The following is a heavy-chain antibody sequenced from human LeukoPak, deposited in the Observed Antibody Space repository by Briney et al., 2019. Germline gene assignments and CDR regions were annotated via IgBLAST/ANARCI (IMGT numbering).Heavy chain of an antibody. V-gene: IGHV1-2*02. CDR3: ARDRVTLTTFQYDWFDP. Sequence: RASVKVSCKASGYTFIGYYMHWVRQAPGQGLEWMAWIHPNSGGTNYAQKFQGRVTMTRDTSISTAYMELSRLRSDDTAVYYCARDRVTLTTFQYDWFDPWGQGTLVTVSS. CDR2: IHPNSGGT. CDR1: GYTFIGYY. J-gene: IGHJ5*02. D-gene: IGHD2-21*02.